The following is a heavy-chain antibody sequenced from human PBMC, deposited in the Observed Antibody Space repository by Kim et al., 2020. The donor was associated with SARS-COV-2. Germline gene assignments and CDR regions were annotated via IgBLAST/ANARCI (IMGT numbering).Heavy chain of an antibody. CDR2: IYHSGST. CDR1: GGSISSGGYS. J-gene: IGHJ3*02. CDR3: ARNYYDSSGYYFHDAFDI. Sequence: SETLSLTCAVSGGSISSGGYSWSWIRQPPGKGLEWIGYIYHSGSTYYNPSLKSRVTISVDRSKNQFSLKLSSVTAADTAVYYCARNYYDSSGYYFHDAFDIWGQGTMVTVSS. V-gene: IGHV4-30-2*01. D-gene: IGHD3-22*01.